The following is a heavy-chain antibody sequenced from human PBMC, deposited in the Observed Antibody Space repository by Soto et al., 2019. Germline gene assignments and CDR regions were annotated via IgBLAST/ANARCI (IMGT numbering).Heavy chain of an antibody. D-gene: IGHD4-17*01. Sequence: PSETLSLTCSVSGGSMSKFYWRWIRKTAGKGLEWMGRVYATGTSDYNPSLRSRIAMSVDISKKTFSLRLRSVTAADTGVYYCVRDGSKTLRDCFDPWGQGILVTVSS. J-gene: IGHJ5*02. CDR1: GGSMSKFY. CDR2: VYATGTS. CDR3: VRDGSKTLRDCFDP. V-gene: IGHV4-4*07.